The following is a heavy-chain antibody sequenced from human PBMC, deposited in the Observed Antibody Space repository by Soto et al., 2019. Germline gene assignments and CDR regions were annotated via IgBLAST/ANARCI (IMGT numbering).Heavy chain of an antibody. Sequence: GGSLRLSCAASGFTFSSYWMSWVRQAPGKGLEWVANIKQDGSEKYYVDSVKGRFTISRDNAKNSLYLQMNSLRAEDTAVYYCARYTAMDHYYYYGMDVWGQGTTVTVSS. J-gene: IGHJ6*02. CDR3: ARYTAMDHYYYYGMDV. D-gene: IGHD5-18*01. V-gene: IGHV3-7*05. CDR1: GFTFSSYW. CDR2: IKQDGSEK.